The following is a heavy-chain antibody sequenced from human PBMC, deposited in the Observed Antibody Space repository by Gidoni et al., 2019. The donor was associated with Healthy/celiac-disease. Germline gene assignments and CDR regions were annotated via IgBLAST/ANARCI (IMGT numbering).Heavy chain of an antibody. Sequence: EVQLVESGGGLVKPGGSLRLSCAASGFTFSSYSMNWVRQAPGKGLEWVSSISSSSSYIYYADSVKGRFTISRDNAKNSLYLQMNSLRAEDTAVYYCARGSGGSRRYYFDYWGQGTLVTVSS. D-gene: IGHD2-15*01. V-gene: IGHV3-21*01. CDR2: ISSSSSYI. CDR1: GFTFSSYS. CDR3: ARGSGGSRRYYFDY. J-gene: IGHJ4*02.